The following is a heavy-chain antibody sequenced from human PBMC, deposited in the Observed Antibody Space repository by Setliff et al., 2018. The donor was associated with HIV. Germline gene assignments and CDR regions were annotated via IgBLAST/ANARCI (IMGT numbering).Heavy chain of an antibody. J-gene: IGHJ4*02. Sequence: SETLSLTCAVYGGSFSGYYWTWIRQPPGRGLEWIGEIIHSGGTNYNRSLKSRVTISVDTSKNQFSLNLSSVTAADTAVYYCARGGLGVVGAIDYWSQGTLVTSP. D-gene: IGHD2-15*01. CDR1: GGSFSGYY. V-gene: IGHV4-34*01. CDR3: ARGGLGVVGAIDY. CDR2: IIHSGGT.